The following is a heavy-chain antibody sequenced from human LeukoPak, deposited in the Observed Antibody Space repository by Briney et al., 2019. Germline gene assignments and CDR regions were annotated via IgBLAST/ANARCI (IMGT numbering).Heavy chain of an antibody. CDR1: GGSISSYY. CDR3: ARDNLGIGNWFDP. Sequence: PSETLSLTCTVSGGSISSYYWSWIRQPPGKGLEWIGYIYYSGSTNYNPSLKSRVTISVDTSKNQFSLRLSSVTAADTAVYYCARDNLGIGNWFDPWGQGTLVTVSS. V-gene: IGHV4-59*01. D-gene: IGHD7-27*01. CDR2: IYYSGST. J-gene: IGHJ5*02.